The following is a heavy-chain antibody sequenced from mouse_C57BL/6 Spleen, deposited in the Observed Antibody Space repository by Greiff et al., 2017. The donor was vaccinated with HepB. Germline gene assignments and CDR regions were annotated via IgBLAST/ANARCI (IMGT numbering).Heavy chain of an antibody. CDR2: IDPEDGDT. CDR1: GFNIKDYY. D-gene: IGHD1-1*01. CDR3: TTSYGSSYWYFDV. V-gene: IGHV14-1*01. J-gene: IGHJ1*03. Sequence: EVQGVESGAELVRPGASVKLSCTASGFNIKDYYMHWVKQRPEQGLEWIGRIDPEDGDTEYAPKFQGKATMTADTSSNTAYLQLSSLTSEDTAVYYCTTSYGSSYWYFDVWGTGTTVTVSS.